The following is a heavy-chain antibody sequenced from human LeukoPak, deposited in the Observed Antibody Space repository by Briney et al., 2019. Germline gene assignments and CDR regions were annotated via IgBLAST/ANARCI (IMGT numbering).Heavy chain of an antibody. V-gene: IGHV3-48*01. CDR1: GFTFSSYS. Sequence: GGSLRLSCAASGFTFSSYSMNWVRQAPGKGLEWVSYISSSSSTIYYADSVKGRFTISRDNSKNTLYLQMNSLRAEDTAVYYCARGGYCSGGSCYPYYWFDPWGQGTLVTVSS. CDR3: ARGGYCSGGSCYPYYWFDP. J-gene: IGHJ5*02. D-gene: IGHD2-15*01. CDR2: ISSSSSTI.